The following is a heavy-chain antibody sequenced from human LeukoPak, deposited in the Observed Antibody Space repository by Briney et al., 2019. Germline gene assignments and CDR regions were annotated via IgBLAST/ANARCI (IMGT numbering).Heavy chain of an antibody. CDR1: GGSFSGYY. CDR3: ATRTYYYGSGSYYKGSNYFDY. D-gene: IGHD3-10*01. Sequence: PSETLSLTCAVYGGSFSGYYWSWIRQPPGKGLEWIGEINHSGSTNYNPSLKSRVTISVDTSKNQFSLKLSSVTAADTAVYYCATRTYYYGSGSYYKGSNYFDYWGQGTLVTVSS. J-gene: IGHJ4*02. CDR2: INHSGST. V-gene: IGHV4-34*01.